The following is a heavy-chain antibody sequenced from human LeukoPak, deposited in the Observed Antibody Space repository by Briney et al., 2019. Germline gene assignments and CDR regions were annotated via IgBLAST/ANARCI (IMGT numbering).Heavy chain of an antibody. CDR2: TYPGDSDT. V-gene: IGHV5-51*01. CDR1: GYSFTSYW. J-gene: IGHJ4*02. D-gene: IGHD3-22*01. Sequence: GESLQISCKGSGYSFTSYWIGWVRQMPGKGLEWMGITYPGDSDTRYSPSFQGQVTISADKSISTAYLQWSSLKASDTAMYYCARHPYYYDSSGYYPDYWGQGTLVTVSS. CDR3: ARHPYYYDSSGYYPDY.